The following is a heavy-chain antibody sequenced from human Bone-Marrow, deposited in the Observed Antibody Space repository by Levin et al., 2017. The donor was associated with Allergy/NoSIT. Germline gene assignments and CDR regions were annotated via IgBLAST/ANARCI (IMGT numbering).Heavy chain of an antibody. CDR2: MYHNGVT. J-gene: IGHJ4*02. Sequence: SETLSLTCAVSGASINSGAYSWNWIRQPPGKGLEWIGYMYHNGVTYYNPSLNGRVTISEDRSKNKFSLKLSFVTAADTALYYCAAGTDCRTSGCYPGHWGQGTLVIVSS. CDR1: GASINSGAYS. V-gene: IGHV4-30-2*01. D-gene: IGHD3-16*02. CDR3: AAGTDCRTSGCYPGH.